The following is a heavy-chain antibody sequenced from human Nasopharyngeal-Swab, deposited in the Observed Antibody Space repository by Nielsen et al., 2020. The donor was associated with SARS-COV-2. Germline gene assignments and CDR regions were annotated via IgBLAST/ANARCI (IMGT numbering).Heavy chain of an antibody. CDR3: TTETYYYDSSGPDAFDV. Sequence: GESLKISCAASGFTFNDAWMSWVRQAPGKGLEWVGRIKSKTDGGTTDYAAPVKGRFTISRDDSKNTLYLQMNSLKTEDTAVYSCTTETYYYDSSGPDAFDVWGQGTMVTVSS. CDR1: GFTFNDAW. V-gene: IGHV3-15*01. D-gene: IGHD3-22*01. CDR2: IKSKTDGGTT. J-gene: IGHJ3*01.